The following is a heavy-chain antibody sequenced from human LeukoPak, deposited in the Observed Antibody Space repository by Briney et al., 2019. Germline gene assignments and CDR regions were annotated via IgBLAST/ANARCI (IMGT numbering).Heavy chain of an antibody. CDR2: IAKTDGGTT. Sequence: GGSLRLSCAASGFSFSNAWMSWVRQAPGQGLEWIGRIAKTDGGTTEYAAPVKGRFTLSRDDSKNTVCLQVNSLKIEDTAAYYCTTDWCASGWFCDYWGQGTLVTVSS. V-gene: IGHV3-15*01. J-gene: IGHJ4*02. D-gene: IGHD6-19*01. CDR1: GFSFSNAW. CDR3: TTDWCASGWFCDY.